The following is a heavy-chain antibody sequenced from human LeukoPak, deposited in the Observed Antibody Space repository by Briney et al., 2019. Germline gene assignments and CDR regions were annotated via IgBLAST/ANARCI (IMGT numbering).Heavy chain of an antibody. CDR1: GGSISSGSYY. J-gene: IGHJ5*02. V-gene: IGHV4-61*02. CDR3: ARIYCSSTSCNGEGFDP. CDR2: IYTSGST. D-gene: IGHD2-2*01. Sequence: SETLSLTCTVSGGSISSGSYYWSWIRQPAGKGLEWIGRIYTSGSTNYNPSLKSRVTISVDTSKNQFSLKLSSVTAADTAVYYCARIYCSSTSCNGEGFDPWGQGTLVTVSS.